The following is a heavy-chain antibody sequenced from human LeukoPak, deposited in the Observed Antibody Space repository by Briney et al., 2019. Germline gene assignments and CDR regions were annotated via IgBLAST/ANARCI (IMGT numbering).Heavy chain of an antibody. Sequence: VGSLRLSCAASGFTFSDYYMGWIRQAPGKGLEWVSYISSSFVTIYYADSVKGRFTISRDNAKNSLYLQMNSLRAEDTAVYYCARDRGSYSSGWYREGYFDYWGQGTLVTVSS. J-gene: IGHJ4*02. V-gene: IGHV3-11*01. CDR1: GFTFSDYY. CDR3: ARDRGSYSSGWYREGYFDY. D-gene: IGHD6-19*01. CDR2: ISSSFVTI.